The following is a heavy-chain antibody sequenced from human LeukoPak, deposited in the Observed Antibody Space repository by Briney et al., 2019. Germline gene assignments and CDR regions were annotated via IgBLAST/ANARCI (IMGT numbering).Heavy chain of an antibody. CDR1: GFTFSDYW. J-gene: IGHJ4*02. CDR2: MNSDGSIT. V-gene: IGHV3-74*01. D-gene: IGHD2-8*01. CDR3: ARDDPCVNGVCYTDFDY. Sequence: GGSLRLSCGASGFTFSDYWMNWVRQAPGKGLMWVAQMNSDGSITRYADSVKGRFTVSRDNAKNTLYLQMNSLRVEDTAVYYCARDDPCVNGVCYTDFDYWGQGTLVTVSS.